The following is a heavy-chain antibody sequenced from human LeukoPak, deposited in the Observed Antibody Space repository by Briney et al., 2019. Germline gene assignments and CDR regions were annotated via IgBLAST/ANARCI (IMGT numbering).Heavy chain of an antibody. J-gene: IGHJ4*02. CDR2: IYSSGST. D-gene: IGHD2-2*01. CDR3: ARGGISTSLDY. V-gene: IGHV4-61*02. CDR1: GGSISSGSYY. Sequence: IPSQTLSLTCTISGGSISSGSYYWNWIRQPAGKGLEWIGRIYSSGSTNYNPSLKSRVTMSGDTSKNQISLKLSSVTAADTAVYYCARGGISTSLDYWGQGTLVTVSS.